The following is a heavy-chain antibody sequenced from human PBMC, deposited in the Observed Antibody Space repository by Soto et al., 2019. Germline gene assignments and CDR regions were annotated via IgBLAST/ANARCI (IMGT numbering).Heavy chain of an antibody. D-gene: IGHD5-12*01. V-gene: IGHV4-31*03. CDR1: GGSISSGGYY. CDR3: ASSDGYNFYY. J-gene: IGHJ4*02. CDR2: IYYSGTT. Sequence: QVQLQESGPGLVKPSQTLSLTCTVSGGSISSGGYYWSWIRQHPGKGLEWIGYIYYSGTTYYNPSLKSRVPISVDTSKVQFSLTLSSVTAAYTAVYYCASSDGYNFYYWGQGTLVTVSS.